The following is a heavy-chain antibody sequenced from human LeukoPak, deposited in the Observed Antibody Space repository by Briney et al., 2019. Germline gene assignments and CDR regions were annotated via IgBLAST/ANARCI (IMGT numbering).Heavy chain of an antibody. Sequence: ASVKVSCKASGYTFTSYGISWVRQATGQGLEWMGWISAYNGNTNYAQKLQGRVTMTTDTSTSTAYMELRSLRSDDTAVYYCARDRSDIVVVVAATPNYYFDYWGQGTLVTVSS. CDR3: ARDRSDIVVVVAATPNYYFDY. V-gene: IGHV1-18*01. D-gene: IGHD2-15*01. CDR1: GYTFTSYG. J-gene: IGHJ4*02. CDR2: ISAYNGNT.